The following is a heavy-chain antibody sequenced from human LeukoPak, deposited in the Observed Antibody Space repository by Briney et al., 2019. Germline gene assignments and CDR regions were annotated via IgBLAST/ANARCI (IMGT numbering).Heavy chain of an antibody. CDR2: IGGSGAST. CDR3: AKDPRFGAVITKAFDY. V-gene: IGHV3-23*01. D-gene: IGHD3-3*01. Sequence: GGSLRLSCAASGFTFSSYAMSWVRQAPGKGLEWVSGIGGSGASTYYADSVKGRFTISRDNSKNTLYLQMNSLRAEDTAVYYCAKDPRFGAVITKAFDYSGQGTLVTVSS. CDR1: GFTFSSYA. J-gene: IGHJ4*02.